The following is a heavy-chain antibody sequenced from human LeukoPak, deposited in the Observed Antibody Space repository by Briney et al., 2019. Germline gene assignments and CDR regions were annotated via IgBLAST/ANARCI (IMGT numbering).Heavy chain of an antibody. Sequence: SVKVSCKASGGTFSSYAISWVRQAPGQGLGWMGRIIPILGIANYAQKFQGRVTITADKSTSTAYMELSSLRSEDTAVYYCARDRGMTTVSYYGMDVWGQGTTVTVSS. CDR1: GGTFSSYA. D-gene: IGHD4-17*01. CDR2: IIPILGIA. V-gene: IGHV1-69*04. J-gene: IGHJ6*02. CDR3: ARDRGMTTVSYYGMDV.